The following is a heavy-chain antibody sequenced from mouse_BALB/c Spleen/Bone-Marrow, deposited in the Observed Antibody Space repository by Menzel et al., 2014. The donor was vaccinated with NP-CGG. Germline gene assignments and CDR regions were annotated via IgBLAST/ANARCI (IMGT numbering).Heavy chain of an antibody. CDR1: GYTFTDYA. J-gene: IGHJ4*01. V-gene: IGHV1S137*01. CDR3: ARDAMDY. Sequence: QVQLQQSGAEQVRPGVSVKISCKGSGYTFTDYAMHWVKQSHAKSLEWIGVISTYYGDASYNQKFKGKATMTVDKSSSTAYMELARLTSEDSAIYYCARDAMDYWGQGTSVTVSS. CDR2: ISTYYGDA.